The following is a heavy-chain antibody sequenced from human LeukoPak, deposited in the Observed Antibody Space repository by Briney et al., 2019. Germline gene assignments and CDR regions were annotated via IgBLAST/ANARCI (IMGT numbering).Heavy chain of an antibody. J-gene: IGHJ4*02. CDR1: GFTVSINY. V-gene: IGHV3-53*01. Sequence: GGSLRLSCVGSGFTVSINYMSWVRQAPGKGREWLSVMYSGGNTYYADSVKGRFTISRDNAKNSLYLQMNSLRAEDTAVYYCARGGPYMVRGTPIDYWGQGTLVTVSS. CDR2: MYSGGNT. CDR3: ARGGPYMVRGTPIDY. D-gene: IGHD3-10*01.